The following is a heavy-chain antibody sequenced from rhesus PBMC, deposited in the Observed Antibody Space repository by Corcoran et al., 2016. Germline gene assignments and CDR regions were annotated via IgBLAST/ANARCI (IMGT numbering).Heavy chain of an antibody. Sequence: QVQLQESGPGLVKPSEPLSLTCAVSGGSSTADSSCSWIRTPPVKGLEWIGNIYGSGGGTNYNPSLKNRVTISIDTSKNHFSLKLNSVTAADTAVYYCAGYYNIWTGYYHFDYWGQGVLVTVSS. CDR3: AGYYNIWTGYYHFDY. V-gene: IGHV4-106*01. J-gene: IGHJ4*01. D-gene: IGHD3-3*01. CDR1: GGSSTADSS. CDR2: IYGSGGGT.